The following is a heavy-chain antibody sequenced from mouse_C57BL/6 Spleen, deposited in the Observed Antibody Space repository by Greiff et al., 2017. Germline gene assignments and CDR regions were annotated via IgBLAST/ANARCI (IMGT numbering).Heavy chain of an antibody. Sequence: QVQLQQPGAELVKPGASVKLSCKASGYTFTSYWMQWVKQRPGQGLEWIGEIDPSDSYTNSNQKFKGKATLTVEPSSSTAFMQLSSLTSDDSAVYYCARGNRFDYAMDYWGQGTSVTVAS. V-gene: IGHV1-50*01. CDR2: IDPSDSYT. D-gene: IGHD2-1*01. J-gene: IGHJ4*01. CDR3: ARGNRFDYAMDY. CDR1: GYTFTSYW.